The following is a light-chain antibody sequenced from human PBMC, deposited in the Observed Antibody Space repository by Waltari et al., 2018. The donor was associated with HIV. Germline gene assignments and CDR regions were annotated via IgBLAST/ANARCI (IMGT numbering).Light chain of an antibody. CDR3: SSYTSFSTVL. CDR2: EGN. V-gene: IGLV2-23*03. Sequence: QSALTQPASVSGSPGQSITISCPGSSSDVGTYSLVSWYQHHPGKAPKLMIYEGNKRPSGGSNRFSGSKSGNAASLTISGLQSEGEADYYCSSYTSFSTVLFGVETKLTVL. CDR1: SSDVGTYSL. J-gene: IGLJ2*01.